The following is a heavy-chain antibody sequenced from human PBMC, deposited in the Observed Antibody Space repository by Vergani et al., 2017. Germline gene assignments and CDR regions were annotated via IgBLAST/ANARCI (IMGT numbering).Heavy chain of an antibody. D-gene: IGHD5-12*01. Sequence: VQLVESGGGLVQPGGSLRLSCAASGFTFSSYSMNWVRQAPGKGLEWVSYISSSSSTIYYADSVKGRFTISRDNAKNSLYLQMNSLRSEDTAVYYCARLLGGYDPGSSYWGQGTLVTVSS. CDR2: ISSSSSTI. CDR1: GFTFSSYS. V-gene: IGHV3-48*04. J-gene: IGHJ4*02. CDR3: ARLLGGYDPGSSY.